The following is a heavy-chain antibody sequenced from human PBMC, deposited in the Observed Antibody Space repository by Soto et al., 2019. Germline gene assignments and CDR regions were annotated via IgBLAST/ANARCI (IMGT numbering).Heavy chain of an antibody. D-gene: IGHD3-3*01. V-gene: IGHV1-8*01. CDR1: GYTFTRYD. Sequence: QVQLVQSGAEVKKPGASVKVSCKASGYTFTRYDINWVRQATGQGLEWMGWMNTNSGNTGHAQKFQGRVTMTRNTSISTAYMKLSSLRYEATAVYSSARAKSGYYDYWGQGTLVTVSS. CDR2: MNTNSGNT. J-gene: IGHJ4*02. CDR3: ARAKSGYYDY.